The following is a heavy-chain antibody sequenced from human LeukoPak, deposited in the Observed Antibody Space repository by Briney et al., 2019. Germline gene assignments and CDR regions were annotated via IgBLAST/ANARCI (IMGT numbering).Heavy chain of an antibody. CDR2: ISSSGSTI. CDR1: GFTFSDYY. J-gene: IGHJ4*02. Sequence: GGSLRLSCAASGFTFSDYYMSWIRQAPGKGLEWVSYISSSGSTIYYADSVKGRFTISRDNAKNSLYLQMNSLRAEDTAVYYCARDSFQLQLWLNYWGQGTLVTVSS. V-gene: IGHV3-11*04. D-gene: IGHD5-18*01. CDR3: ARDSFQLQLWLNY.